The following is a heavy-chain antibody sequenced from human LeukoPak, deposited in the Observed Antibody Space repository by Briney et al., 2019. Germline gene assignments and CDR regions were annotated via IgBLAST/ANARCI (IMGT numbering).Heavy chain of an antibody. J-gene: IGHJ6*03. Sequence: WASVKVSCKASGYTFTSYGISWVRQAPGQGLEWMGWISAYNGNTNYAQKLQGRVTMTTDTSTSTAYMELRSLRSDDTAVYYCARVYSSSWYLFDYYYYMDVWGKGTTVTVSS. CDR2: ISAYNGNT. D-gene: IGHD6-13*01. CDR1: GYTFTSYG. CDR3: ARVYSSSWYLFDYYYYMDV. V-gene: IGHV1-18*01.